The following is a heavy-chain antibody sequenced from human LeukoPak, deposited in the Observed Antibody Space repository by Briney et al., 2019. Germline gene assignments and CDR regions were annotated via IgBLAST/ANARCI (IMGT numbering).Heavy chain of an antibody. V-gene: IGHV3-7*04. J-gene: IGHJ6*02. Sequence: PGGSLRLSCAASGLTFNSYWMNWVRQAPGKGLEWVANIKEDGSEKYYVDSVKGRFTISRDNAKNSLYLQMNSLRAEDTAVYYCARGVDVWGQGTTVTVS. CDR3: ARGVDV. CDR1: GLTFNSYW. CDR2: IKEDGSEK.